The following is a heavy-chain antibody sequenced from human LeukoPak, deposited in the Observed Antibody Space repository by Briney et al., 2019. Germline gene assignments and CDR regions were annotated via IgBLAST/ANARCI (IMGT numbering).Heavy chain of an antibody. Sequence: GGSLRLSCAASGFTFSTYSMTWVRQAPGKGLEWVSSIDSSNSYIYYADSVKGRFTISRDNAKSSLYLQMNSLRAEDTAVYYCARVEYYYDSSGYSAWDYWGQGTLVTVSS. CDR3: ARVEYYYDSSGYSAWDY. V-gene: IGHV3-21*01. J-gene: IGHJ4*02. CDR2: IDSSNSYI. D-gene: IGHD3-22*01. CDR1: GFTFSTYS.